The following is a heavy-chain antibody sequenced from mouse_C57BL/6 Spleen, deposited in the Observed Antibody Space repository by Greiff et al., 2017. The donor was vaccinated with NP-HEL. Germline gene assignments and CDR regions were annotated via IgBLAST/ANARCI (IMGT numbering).Heavy chain of an antibody. CDR1: GFTFSSYA. J-gene: IGHJ2*01. V-gene: IGHV5-4*01. CDR3: ARDNGYYPFDY. D-gene: IGHD2-3*01. Sequence: DVKLVESGGGLVKPGGSLKLSCAASGFTFSSYAMSWVRQTPEKRLEWVATISDGGSYTYYPDNVKGRFTISRDNAKNNLYLQMSKLKSEDTAMYYCARDNGYYPFDYWGQGTTLTVSS. CDR2: ISDGGSYT.